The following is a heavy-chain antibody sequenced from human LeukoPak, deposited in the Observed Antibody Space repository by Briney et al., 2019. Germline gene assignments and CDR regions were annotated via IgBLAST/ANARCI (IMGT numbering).Heavy chain of an antibody. CDR1: GYTFSGYY. Sequence: SVKVSCKASGYTFSGYYIHWIRQAPGQGLEWMGRITPIIDSAKYAQKFQGRISITVDKSTTTVYMELSSLTPEDTAVYFCARVNLRGSQYNWFDPWGQGTLVTVSS. CDR2: ITPIIDSA. D-gene: IGHD1-26*01. J-gene: IGHJ5*02. CDR3: ARVNLRGSQYNWFDP. V-gene: IGHV1-69*08.